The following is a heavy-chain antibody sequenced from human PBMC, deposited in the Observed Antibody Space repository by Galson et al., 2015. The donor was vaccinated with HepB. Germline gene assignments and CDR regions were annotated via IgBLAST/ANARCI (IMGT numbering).Heavy chain of an antibody. CDR1: GFTFSTYA. CDR3: ATNTPAAVMRASGMDV. V-gene: IGHV3-21*01. Sequence: SLRLSCAASGFTFSTYAMSWVRQAPGKGLEWVSSMSSSTNYIYYADSVKGRFTVSIDNAKNSLFLQMNSLRAEDTAVYYCATNTPAAVMRASGMDVWGQGTAATVSS. CDR2: MSSSTNYI. D-gene: IGHD2-2*01. J-gene: IGHJ6*02.